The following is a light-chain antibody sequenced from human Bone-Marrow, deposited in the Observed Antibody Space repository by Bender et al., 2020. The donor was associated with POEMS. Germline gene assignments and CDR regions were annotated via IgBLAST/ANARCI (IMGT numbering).Light chain of an antibody. Sequence: QSALTQPASVSGSPGQSITISCTGTNCDVGGYNYVSWYQQHPGKAPKLIIYDVSNRPSGVSNRFSGSKSGNTASLTVSGLQAEDEADYYCCSYAVGRSYVFGTGTKVTVL. CDR1: NCDVGGYNY. V-gene: IGLV2-14*03. J-gene: IGLJ1*01. CDR3: CSYAVGRSYV. CDR2: DVS.